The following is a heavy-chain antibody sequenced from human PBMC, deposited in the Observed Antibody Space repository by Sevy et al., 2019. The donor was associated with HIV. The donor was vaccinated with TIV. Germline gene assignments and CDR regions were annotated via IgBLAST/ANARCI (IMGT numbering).Heavy chain of an antibody. CDR1: GYTFTGYY. CDR2: INPNSGGT. D-gene: IGHD6-25*01. J-gene: IGHJ4*02. CDR3: ASIGDSGWLSHLDY. Sequence: ASVKVSCKASGYTFTGYYMHWVRQAPGQGLEWMGWINPNSGGTKYAQKFQGRVTMTTDTSISTAYMDLSSLRSDDTAVYYCASIGDSGWLSHLDYWGQGTRVTVSS. V-gene: IGHV1-2*02.